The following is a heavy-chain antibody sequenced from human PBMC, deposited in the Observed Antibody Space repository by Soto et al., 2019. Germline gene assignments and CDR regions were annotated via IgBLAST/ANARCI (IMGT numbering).Heavy chain of an antibody. CDR2: VHESGST. V-gene: IGHV4-59*03. D-gene: IGHD1-20*01. CDR1: GDAISNYY. J-gene: IGHJ4*02. Sequence: ASETLSLTCSVSGDAISNYYWSWIRQTPGRGLEWIGCVHESGSTDYNPSLRGRVIISLHTSKSQFSLSLRSATAADTATYYCARGTRALITSFFVYWGQGIPVTVSS. CDR3: ARGTRALITSFFVY.